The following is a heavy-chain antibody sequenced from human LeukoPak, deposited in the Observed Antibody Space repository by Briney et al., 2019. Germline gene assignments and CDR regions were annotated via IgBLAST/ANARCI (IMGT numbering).Heavy chain of an antibody. V-gene: IGHV4-39*01. J-gene: IGHJ5*02. CDR2: IYYSGST. D-gene: IGHD2-2*02. CDR3: ARRVGYCSSTSCYIWFDP. Sequence: SETLSLTCTVSGDSISSSSYCWVWIRQPPGKGLEWIGSIYYSGSTYYNPSLKRRVTISVDTSKNQFSLKLSSVTAADTAVYYCARRVGYCSSTSCYIWFDPWGQGTLVTVSS. CDR1: GDSISSSSYC.